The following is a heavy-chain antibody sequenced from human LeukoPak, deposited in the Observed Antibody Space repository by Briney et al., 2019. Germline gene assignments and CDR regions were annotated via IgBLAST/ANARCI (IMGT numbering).Heavy chain of an antibody. CDR3: ARTTEGGYSGYFYYYYMDV. Sequence: SETLSLTCTVSGGSISSSSYYWGWIRQPPGKGLEWIGSIHYSGSTNYNPSLKSRVTISVDTSKNQFSLKLSSVTAADTVVYYCARTTEGGYSGYFYYYYMDVWGKGTTVTISS. J-gene: IGHJ6*03. V-gene: IGHV4-39*07. CDR1: GGSISSSSYY. CDR2: IHYSGST. D-gene: IGHD5-12*01.